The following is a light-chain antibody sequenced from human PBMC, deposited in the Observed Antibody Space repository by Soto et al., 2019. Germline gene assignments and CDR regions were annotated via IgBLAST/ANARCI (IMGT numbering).Light chain of an antibody. CDR2: GAS. Sequence: EIVLTQSPGTLSLSPGERATLSCRASQSVSSSSYLAWYQQKPGQAPRLPIYGASSRATGIPDRFSGSGSATDFTLTISRLEPEDLAVYYCRQYGSSPSYTFGQGTKLEIK. CDR1: QSVSSSSY. J-gene: IGKJ2*01. CDR3: RQYGSSPSYT. V-gene: IGKV3-20*01.